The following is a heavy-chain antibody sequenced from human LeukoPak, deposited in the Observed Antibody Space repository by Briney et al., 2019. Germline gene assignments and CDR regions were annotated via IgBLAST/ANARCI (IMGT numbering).Heavy chain of an antibody. V-gene: IGHV3-74*01. Sequence: GGSLRLSCAASRFTFSTYWMHWVRQAPGKGLVWVSRINSDGSSTGYTDSVKGPFTTSRDNAKNTLYLQMNSQRAEDTAVYYCAKDRVRGGYFLDYFDYWGQGTLVTVSS. J-gene: IGHJ4*02. CDR3: AKDRVRGGYFLDYFDY. CDR2: INSDGSST. CDR1: RFTFSTYW. D-gene: IGHD5-12*01.